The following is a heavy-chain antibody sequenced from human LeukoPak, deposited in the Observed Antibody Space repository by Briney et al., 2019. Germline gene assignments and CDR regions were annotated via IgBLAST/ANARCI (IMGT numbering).Heavy chain of an antibody. D-gene: IGHD5-24*01. J-gene: IGHJ5*02. CDR2: ISGSGGTT. V-gene: IGHV3-23*01. CDR1: GFTFSNYA. Sequence: SGGSLGLSCGASGFTFSNYAMNWVRQAPGKGLEWVSGISGSGGTTYYADSVKGRFTISRDNSKNTLYVQMNSLRVEDTAVYYCAKDQRATISTSNWFDPWGQGTLVTVSS. CDR3: AKDQRATISTSNWFDP.